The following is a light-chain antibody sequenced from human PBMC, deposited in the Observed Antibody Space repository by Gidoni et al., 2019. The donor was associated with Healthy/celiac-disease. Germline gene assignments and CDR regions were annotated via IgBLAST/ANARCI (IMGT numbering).Light chain of an antibody. CDR2: KDS. CDR3: QSADSSGTFWV. J-gene: IGLJ3*02. CDR1: ALPKQY. Sequence: SYELTQPPSVSVSPGQTARITCSGDALPKQYAYWYPQKPGQAPVLVIYKDSERPSVIPERFSGSSSGTTVTLTISGVQAEDEADYYCQSADSSGTFWVFGGGTKLTVL. V-gene: IGLV3-25*03.